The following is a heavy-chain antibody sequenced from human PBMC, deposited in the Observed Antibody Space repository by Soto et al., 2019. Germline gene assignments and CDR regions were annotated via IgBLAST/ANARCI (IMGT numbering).Heavy chain of an antibody. D-gene: IGHD2-2*01. Sequence: EVQLVESGGGLVKPGGSLRLSCAASGFTFSSYNMNWVRQAPGKGLEWVSSISSSSSYIYYADSVKGRFTISRDNAKNSLYLQMNSLRAEDTAVYYCASVPSAFYGMDVWGQGTTVTVSS. CDR2: ISSSSSYI. V-gene: IGHV3-21*01. CDR3: ASVPSAFYGMDV. CDR1: GFTFSSYN. J-gene: IGHJ6*02.